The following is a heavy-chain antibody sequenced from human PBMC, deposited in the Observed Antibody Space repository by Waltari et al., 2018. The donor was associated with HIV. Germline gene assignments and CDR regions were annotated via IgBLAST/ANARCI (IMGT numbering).Heavy chain of an antibody. J-gene: IGHJ6*02. CDR3: ARALLAARSGGMDV. CDR2: ISSSGNT. Sequence: QVQLQESDPGLVKPSQTLSLICIVSGDSITRGSYYWTWVRQPAGKGLEWIGRISSSGNTNYNPSLKSRVTMSMDTSKNQFSLEVTSVTAADTAIYFCARALLAARSGGMDVWGHGTTVTVSS. D-gene: IGHD6-25*01. V-gene: IGHV4-61*02. CDR1: GDSITRGSYY.